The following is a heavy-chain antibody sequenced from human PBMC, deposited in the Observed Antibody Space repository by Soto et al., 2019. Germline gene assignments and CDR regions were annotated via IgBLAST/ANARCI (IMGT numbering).Heavy chain of an antibody. Sequence: QVQLVQSGTEVKKPGSSVKVSCKASGGTFSSSGFSWVRQAPGQGLEWMGMIVPSLDTTKYAQKFQARVTVTAAQVTDTAYKELNSLRTWETAGYYFAKLPPPRGNACPYAWDVWGQGTRVIVSS. CDR3: AKLPPPRGNACPYAWDV. CDR1: GGTFSSSG. J-gene: IGHJ6*01. V-gene: IGHV1-69*09. CDR2: IVPSLDTT. D-gene: IGHD3-10*01.